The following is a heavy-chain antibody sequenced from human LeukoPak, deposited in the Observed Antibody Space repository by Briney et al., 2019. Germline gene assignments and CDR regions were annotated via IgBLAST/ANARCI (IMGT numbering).Heavy chain of an antibody. CDR2: IYYSGNT. D-gene: IGHD1-26*01. CDR3: ARGIVGTLDWFDP. Sequence: SETLSLTCTVSGGSISSSSHYWGWVRQPPGRGLDWIGNIYYSGNTYYNPSLKSRVTICVDTSKNQFSLKLSSVTAADTAVYYCARGIVGTLDWFDPWGQGTLVTVSS. CDR1: GGSISSSSHY. V-gene: IGHV4-39*01. J-gene: IGHJ5*02.